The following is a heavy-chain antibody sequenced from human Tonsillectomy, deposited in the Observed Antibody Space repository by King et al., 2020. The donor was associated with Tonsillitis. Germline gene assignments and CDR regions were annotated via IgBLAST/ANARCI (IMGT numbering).Heavy chain of an antibody. CDR2: IQQDGSEK. CDR1: GFTFSSYW. D-gene: IGHD6-13*01. V-gene: IGHV3-7*03. CDR3: ARVGDIAGGGYYYFYMDV. Sequence: VQLVESGGGLVQPGGSLRLSCAASGFTFSSYWMNWVRQAPGKGLEWVANIQQDGSEKYYVDSVKGRFTISRDNAKNSVYLQMNSLRADDTAVYYCARVGDIAGGGYYYFYMDVWGKGTTVTVSS. J-gene: IGHJ6*03.